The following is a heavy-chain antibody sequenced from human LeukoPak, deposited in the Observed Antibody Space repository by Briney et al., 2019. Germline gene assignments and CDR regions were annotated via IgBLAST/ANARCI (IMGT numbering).Heavy chain of an antibody. V-gene: IGHV4-38-2*01. CDR3: AKTSSVAARGPFDI. J-gene: IGHJ3*02. CDR2: IYNTGTT. Sequence: SETLSLTCSVSGYSISSGRFWGWIRRPPGKGLEWLGSIYNTGTTYLSPSLNNRLPISVDTSRNQFSLKLTSMTAADTAMYYCAKTSSVAARGPFDIWGLGTVVTVSP. D-gene: IGHD6-6*01. CDR1: GYSISSGRF.